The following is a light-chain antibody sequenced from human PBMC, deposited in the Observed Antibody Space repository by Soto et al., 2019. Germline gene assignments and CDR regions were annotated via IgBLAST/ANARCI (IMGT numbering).Light chain of an antibody. CDR2: GAS. J-gene: IGKJ3*01. V-gene: IGKV3D-20*02. Sequence: EIVLTQSPGTLSLSPGGRATLSCRASRGVGSNFLAWYQQKPGQAPRLLIYGASSRATGIPDRFSGSGSGTDFTLTISRLEPEDFAVYYCQQRSSWPFTFGPGTKVDIK. CDR3: QQRSSWPFT. CDR1: RGVGSNF.